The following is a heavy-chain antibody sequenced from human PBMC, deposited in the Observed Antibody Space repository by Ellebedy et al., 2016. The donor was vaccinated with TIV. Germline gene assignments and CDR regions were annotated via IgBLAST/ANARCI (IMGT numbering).Heavy chain of an antibody. V-gene: IGHV1-2*02. Sequence: ASVKVSCKASGYTFTGYYMHWVRQAPGQGLEWMGWINSKSGVTNYAQKFLGSVTMTRDTSISAAYMELNRLKSDDTAVYYCAREGIGRGESGDYLDNWGQGTPVTVSS. CDR2: INSKSGVT. J-gene: IGHJ4*02. CDR3: AREGIGRGESGDYLDN. D-gene: IGHD3-10*01. CDR1: GYTFTGYY.